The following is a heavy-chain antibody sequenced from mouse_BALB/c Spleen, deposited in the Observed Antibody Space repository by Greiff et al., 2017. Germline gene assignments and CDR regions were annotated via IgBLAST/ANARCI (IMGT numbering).Heavy chain of an antibody. Sequence: VQLKQSGAELVRSGASVKLSCTASGFNIKDYYMHWVKQRPEQGLEWIGWIDPENGDTEYAPKFQGKATMTADTSSNTAYLQLSSLTSEDTAVYYCTYGNYYYYAMDYWGQGTSVTVSS. CDR1: GFNIKDYY. J-gene: IGHJ4*01. D-gene: IGHD2-1*01. CDR2: IDPENGDT. V-gene: IGHV14-4*02. CDR3: TYGNYYYYAMDY.